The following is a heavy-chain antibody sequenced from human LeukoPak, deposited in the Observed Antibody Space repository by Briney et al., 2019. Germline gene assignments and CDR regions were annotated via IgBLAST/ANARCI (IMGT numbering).Heavy chain of an antibody. CDR2: INHSGST. CDR3: ARGPRKLYYDRSYYFDY. V-gene: IGHV4-34*01. J-gene: IGHJ4*02. CDR1: GGSFSGYY. Sequence: PSETLSLTCAVYGGSFSGYYWSWIRQPPGKGLEWIGEINHSGSTNYNPSLKSRVTISVDTSKNQFSLKLSSVTAADTAVYYCARGPRKLYYDRSYYFDYWGQGTLVTVSS. D-gene: IGHD3-22*01.